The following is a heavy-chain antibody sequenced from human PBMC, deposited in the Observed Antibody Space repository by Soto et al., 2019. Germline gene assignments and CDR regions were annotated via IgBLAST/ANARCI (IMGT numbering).Heavy chain of an antibody. D-gene: IGHD4-17*01. J-gene: IGHJ4*02. Sequence: EVQLLESGGGLVQPGGSLRLSCAASGFTFSSYAMSWVRQAPGKGLEWVSAISGSGGSTYYADSVKGRFTISRDNSKNTLYLQMNSLRAEDTAVYYCAKVPYPHVDYGDYWYFDYWGQGTLVTVS. V-gene: IGHV3-23*01. CDR1: GFTFSSYA. CDR2: ISGSGGST. CDR3: AKVPYPHVDYGDYWYFDY.